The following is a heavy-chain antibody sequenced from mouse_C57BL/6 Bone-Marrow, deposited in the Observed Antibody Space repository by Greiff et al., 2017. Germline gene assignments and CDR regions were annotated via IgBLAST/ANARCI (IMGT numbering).Heavy chain of an antibody. V-gene: IGHV5-6*01. J-gene: IGHJ3*01. CDR3: ARQGYYSNSWFAY. D-gene: IGHD2-5*01. CDR2: ISSGGSYT. Sequence: EVQLVESGGDLVKPGGSLKLSCAASGFTFSSYGMSWVRQTPDKRLEWVATISSGGSYTYYPDSVKGRFTISRDNAKNTLYLQMSSLKSEDTAMYYCARQGYYSNSWFAYWGQGTLVTVSA. CDR1: GFTFSSYG.